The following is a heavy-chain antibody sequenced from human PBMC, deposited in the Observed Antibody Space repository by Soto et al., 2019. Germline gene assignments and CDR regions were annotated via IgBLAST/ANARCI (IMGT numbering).Heavy chain of an antibody. J-gene: IGHJ4*02. Sequence: QVQLVQSGAEMKKPGASVKVSCKASGYTFTTYGISWVRQAPGQGLEWMGWISAYNGNTHYAQKLQGRVTMTTDTSTSTAYVELRSLRSDDTAVYYCARGHFPSTYDSFDYWGQGTLVTVSS. CDR3: ARGHFPSTYDSFDY. D-gene: IGHD3-3*02. CDR2: ISAYNGNT. CDR1: GYTFTTYG. V-gene: IGHV1-18*04.